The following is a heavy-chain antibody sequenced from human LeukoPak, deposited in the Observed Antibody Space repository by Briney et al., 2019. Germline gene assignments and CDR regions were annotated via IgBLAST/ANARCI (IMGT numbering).Heavy chain of an antibody. J-gene: IGHJ4*02. CDR2: INTDGTVT. CDR1: GFTFSKYW. V-gene: IGHV3-74*01. D-gene: IGHD6-19*01. Sequence: GSLRLSCAASGFTFSKYWKLWVRQAPGKGLESVSRINTDGTVTTYADSVKGRFTVSRDNADNTMFLQMNSVRDEDTAVYYCATKQWLAPPPDSWGQGTPVTVSS. CDR3: ATKQWLAPPPDS.